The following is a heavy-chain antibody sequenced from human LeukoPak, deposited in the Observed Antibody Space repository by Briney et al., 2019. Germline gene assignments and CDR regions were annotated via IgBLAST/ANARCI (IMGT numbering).Heavy chain of an antibody. CDR1: GGSISSSSYY. Sequence: SETLSLTCTVSGGSISSSSYYWGWIRQPPGKGLEWIGSIYYSGSTYYNPSLKSRVTISVDTSKNQFSLKLSSVTAADTAVYYCASLTRYYDFWSGYSSYGMDVWGQGTTVTVSS. V-gene: IGHV4-39*01. D-gene: IGHD3-3*01. CDR2: IYYSGST. CDR3: ASLTRYYDFWSGYSSYGMDV. J-gene: IGHJ6*02.